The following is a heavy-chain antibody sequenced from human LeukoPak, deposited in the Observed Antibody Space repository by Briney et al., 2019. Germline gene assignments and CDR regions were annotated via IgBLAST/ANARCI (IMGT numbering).Heavy chain of an antibody. Sequence: SVNVSCKASGGTFSSYAISWVRQAPGQGLEWMGGIIPIFGTANYAQKFQGRVTITADESTSTAYMELSSLRSEDTAVYYCARDADIVATIEYWYWGQGTLVTVSS. CDR1: GGTFSSYA. J-gene: IGHJ4*02. D-gene: IGHD5-12*01. CDR3: ARDADIVATIEYWY. V-gene: IGHV1-69*01. CDR2: IIPIFGTA.